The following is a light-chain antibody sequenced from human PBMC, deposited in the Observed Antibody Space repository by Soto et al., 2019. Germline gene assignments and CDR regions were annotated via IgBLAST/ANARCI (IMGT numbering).Light chain of an antibody. CDR2: EDN. CDR1: SGSIASNY. CDR3: QSYDSRNGEV. J-gene: IGLJ2*01. Sequence: NIMLTQPHSVSESPGKTVIISCTRSSGSIASNYVQWYQQRPGRAPTTVIYEDNQRPSGVPDRFSGSIDSSSNSASLTISGLKTEDEADYYCQSYDSRNGEVFGGGTKLTVL. V-gene: IGLV6-57*04.